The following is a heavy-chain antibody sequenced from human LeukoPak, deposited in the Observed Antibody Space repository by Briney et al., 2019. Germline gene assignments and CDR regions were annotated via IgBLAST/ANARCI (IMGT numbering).Heavy chain of an antibody. V-gene: IGHV3-30*09. D-gene: IGHD4-11*01. CDR2: ISFDGSTK. Sequence: GGSLRLSCAASGLTFNTYTMHWVRQAPGRGLEWLAVISFDGSTKYYADSVRGRFAISRDNCKNTLFLQMNNLRAEDTALYYCATLVTAVTTTQFDYWGQGALVTVSS. CDR1: GLTFNTYT. CDR3: ATLVTAVTTTQFDY. J-gene: IGHJ4*02.